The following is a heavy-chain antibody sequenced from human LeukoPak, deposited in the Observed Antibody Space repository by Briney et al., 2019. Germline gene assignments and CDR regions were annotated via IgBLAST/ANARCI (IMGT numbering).Heavy chain of an antibody. D-gene: IGHD3-16*01. V-gene: IGHV3-30*02. CDR2: IRYDGSNK. J-gene: IGHJ4*02. Sequence: GGSLRLSCAASGFTFSSYGMHWVRQAPGKGLECVAFIRYDGSNKYYADSVKGRFTISRDNSKNTLYLQMNSLRAEDTAVYYCAKIPQVATYTVPNFDFWGQGTLVTVSS. CDR1: GFTFSSYG. CDR3: AKIPQVATYTVPNFDF.